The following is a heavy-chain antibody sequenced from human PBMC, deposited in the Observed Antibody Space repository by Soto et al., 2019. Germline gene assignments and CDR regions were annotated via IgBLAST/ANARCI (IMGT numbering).Heavy chain of an antibody. CDR1: GGSISSSTYY. J-gene: IGHJ4*02. CDR2: ISYSGST. Sequence: QLQLQESGPGLVKPSETLSLTCTVSGGSISSSTYYWGWIRQPPGKGLEWIGTISYSGSTYYSPSLKSRVATSVDTSKNQFSLELSSVTAADTAVYYCVTLWYGSSWYYSDYWGQGTLVTVSS. V-gene: IGHV4-39*01. CDR3: VTLWYGSSWYYSDY. D-gene: IGHD6-13*01.